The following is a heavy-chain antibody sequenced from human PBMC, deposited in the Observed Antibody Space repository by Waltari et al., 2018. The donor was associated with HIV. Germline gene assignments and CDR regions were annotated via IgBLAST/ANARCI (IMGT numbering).Heavy chain of an antibody. V-gene: IGHV3-15*01. CDR1: GFTFSNAG. CDR2: MKSRADGGTT. CDR3: TTAPDY. J-gene: IGHJ4*02. Sequence: EVQLVESGGGLVKPGGSLRLSCAASGFTFSNAGMTWVRQAPGKGLEWVGRMKSRADGGTTDHAAPVKDRFTISRDDSKSTLCLQMNSLKTEDTAVYYCTTAPDYWGQGTLVTVSS.